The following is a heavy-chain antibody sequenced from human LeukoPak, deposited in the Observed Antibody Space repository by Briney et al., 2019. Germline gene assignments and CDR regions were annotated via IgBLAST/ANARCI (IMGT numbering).Heavy chain of an antibody. J-gene: IGHJ4*02. CDR3: ARATVAAAAPGGY. CDR1: GGSISSNSYY. D-gene: IGHD6-13*01. CDR2: IYHSGST. V-gene: IGHV4-39*07. Sequence: TSETLSLTCAVSGGSISSNSYYWGWILQPPGKGLEWIGSIYHSGSTYYNPSLKSRVTISVDTSKNQFSLKLSSVTAADTAVYYCARATVAAAAPGGYWGQGTLVTVSS.